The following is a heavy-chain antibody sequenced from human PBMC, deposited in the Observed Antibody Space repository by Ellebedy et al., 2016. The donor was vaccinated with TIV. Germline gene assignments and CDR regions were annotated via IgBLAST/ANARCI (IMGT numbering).Heavy chain of an antibody. CDR1: GFPVSSNY. D-gene: IGHD3-16*01. CDR2: IYSGGST. Sequence: ESLKISCVASGFPVSSNYMIWVRQAPGKGLEWVSVIYSGGSTYYADYVKGRFTISRDNSKHTRYLQMSSQRAEDTAMYYCVKAWGDWGQGALVTVSS. V-gene: IGHV3-66*01. J-gene: IGHJ4*02. CDR3: VKAWGD.